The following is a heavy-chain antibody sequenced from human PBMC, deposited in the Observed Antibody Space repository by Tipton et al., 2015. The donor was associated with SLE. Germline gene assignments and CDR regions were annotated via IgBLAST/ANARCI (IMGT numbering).Heavy chain of an antibody. CDR1: EFMFSDYY. CDR3: ARDRGGEFWSGYLSFDT. V-gene: IGHV3-11*01. J-gene: IGHJ4*02. CDR2: IDPSGTST. D-gene: IGHD3-3*01. Sequence: SLRLSCAASEFMFSDYYMTWIRQAPGKGLEWVSNIDPSGTSTYYTDSVKGRFTISRDNAKKSLYLQMNSLRAEDTAVFYCARDRGGEFWSGYLSFDTWGQGALVRVSS.